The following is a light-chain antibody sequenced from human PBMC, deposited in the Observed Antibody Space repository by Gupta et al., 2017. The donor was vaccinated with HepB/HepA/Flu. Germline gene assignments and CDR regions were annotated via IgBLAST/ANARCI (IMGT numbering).Light chain of an antibody. CDR2: KAV. J-gene: IGKJ1*01. CDR1: PSLSSW. CDR3: RNEGSSPWT. Sequence: DIQMTQSPSTLSASVGARVTLTCRASPSLSSWLAWYQQKPGTAPKLLIYKAVSLGNWVLSRRSSSSSGGAFTLIISRMQPDEYVTYYCRNEGSSPWTFGQGTKVEIK. V-gene: IGKV1-5*03.